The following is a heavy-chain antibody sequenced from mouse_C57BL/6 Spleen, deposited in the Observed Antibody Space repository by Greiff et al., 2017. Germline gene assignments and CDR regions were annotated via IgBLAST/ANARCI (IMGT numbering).Heavy chain of an antibody. Sequence: DVKLVESGGGLVKPGGSLTLSCAASGFTFSSYTMSWVRQTPEKRLAWVATISGGGGTTYYPDSVQGRFTISIDNAKNALYFQMSSLRSEDAALYDCARHEMGLGPDWFAYWGQGTLVTVSA. V-gene: IGHV5-9*01. J-gene: IGHJ3*01. D-gene: IGHD4-1*01. CDR1: GFTFSSYT. CDR2: ISGGGGTT. CDR3: ARHEMGLGPDWFAY.